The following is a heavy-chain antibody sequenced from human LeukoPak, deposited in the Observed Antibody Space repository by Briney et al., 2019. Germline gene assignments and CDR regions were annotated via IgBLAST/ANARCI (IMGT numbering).Heavy chain of an antibody. CDR2: INHSGST. CDR3: ARGPHPLNYDFWSGYPLAVDY. V-gene: IGHV4-34*01. CDR1: GGSFSGYY. D-gene: IGHD3-3*01. Sequence: SETLSLTCAVYGGSFSGYYWSWIRQPPGKGLEWIGEINHSGSTNYNPSLKSRVTISVDTSKNQFSLKLSSVTAADTAVYYCARGPHPLNYDFWSGYPLAVDYWVQGTLVTVSS. J-gene: IGHJ4*02.